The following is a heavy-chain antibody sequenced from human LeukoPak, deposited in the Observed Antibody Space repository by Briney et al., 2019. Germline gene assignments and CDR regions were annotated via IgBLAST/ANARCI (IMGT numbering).Heavy chain of an antibody. D-gene: IGHD4-17*01. Sequence: KPSETLSLTCAVYGGSFSGYYWSWIRQPPGKGLEWIGEINHSGSTNYNPSLKSRVTISVDTSKNQFSLKLSSVTAADTAVYYCARLRSQYYFDYWGQGTLVTVSS. CDR3: ARLRSQYYFDY. J-gene: IGHJ4*02. CDR1: GGSFSGYY. CDR2: INHSGST. V-gene: IGHV4-34*01.